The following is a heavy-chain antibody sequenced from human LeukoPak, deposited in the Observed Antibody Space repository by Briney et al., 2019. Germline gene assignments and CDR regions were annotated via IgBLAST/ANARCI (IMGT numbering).Heavy chain of an antibody. D-gene: IGHD6-19*01. Sequence: ASVKVSCKASGGTFSSYVISWVRQAPGQGLEWMGGIIPIIGTANYEQKFQGRVTLTADESTSTAYMEWSSLRSEDTAVYYCAREGSSETREYWGQGTLVTVSS. V-gene: IGHV1-69*01. CDR2: IIPIIGTA. J-gene: IGHJ4*02. CDR3: AREGSSETREY. CDR1: GGTFSSYV.